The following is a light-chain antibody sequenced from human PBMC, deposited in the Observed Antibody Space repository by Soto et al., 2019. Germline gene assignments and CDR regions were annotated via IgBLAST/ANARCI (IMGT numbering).Light chain of an antibody. CDR1: SSNIGSNT. CDR3: AAWDDSLNGQV. J-gene: IGLJ2*01. CDR2: SNN. Sequence: QSVLTQPPSASGTPGQRVTISCSGSSSNIGSNTVNWYQQLPGTAPKLLIYSNNQRHSGVPDRFSGSKSGTSASLAISGLQYEDEADYYCAAWDDSLNGQVFGGGTKVTVL. V-gene: IGLV1-44*01.